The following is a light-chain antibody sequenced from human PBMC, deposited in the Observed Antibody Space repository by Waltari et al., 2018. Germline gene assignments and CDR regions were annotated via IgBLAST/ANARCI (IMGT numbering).Light chain of an antibody. CDR2: RND. CDR1: SSNIGGNV. Sequence: QSVLTQSPSASGTPGQRVTISCSGSSSNIGGNVVNWYQQLPGKAPKLLIYRNDQRPSGVPDRFSASKSGTSASLAISGLQSEDEADYYCATWDDRMNGHWVFGGGTKVTVL. J-gene: IGLJ3*02. CDR3: ATWDDRMNGHWV. V-gene: IGLV1-44*01.